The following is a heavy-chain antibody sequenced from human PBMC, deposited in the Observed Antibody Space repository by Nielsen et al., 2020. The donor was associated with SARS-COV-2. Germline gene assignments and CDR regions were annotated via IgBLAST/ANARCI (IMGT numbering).Heavy chain of an antibody. D-gene: IGHD6-19*01. CDR3: AGEIYSSGWATDY. Sequence: GESLKISCAASGFTVSSNYMSWVRQAPGKGLEWVSVIYSGGSTYYADSVKGRFTISRDNAKNSLYLQMNSLRAEDTAVYYCAGEIYSSGWATDYWGQGTLVTVSS. CDR1: GFTVSSNY. CDR2: IYSGGST. V-gene: IGHV3-53*01. J-gene: IGHJ4*02.